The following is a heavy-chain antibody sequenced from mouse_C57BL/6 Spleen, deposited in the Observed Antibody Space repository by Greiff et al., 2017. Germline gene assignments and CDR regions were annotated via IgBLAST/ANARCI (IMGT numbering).Heavy chain of an antibody. V-gene: IGHV4-1*01. Sequence: EVQLQEPGGGLVQPGGSLKLSCAASGIDFSSYWMSWVRRAPGKGLEWIGEINPDSSTINYAPSLKDKFIISRDNAKNTRYLQMSKVTSEDTALYYCARLYDYDGYFDYWGQGTTLTVSS. CDR3: ARLYDYDGYFDY. D-gene: IGHD2-4*01. CDR2: INPDSSTI. J-gene: IGHJ2*01. CDR1: GIDFSSYW.